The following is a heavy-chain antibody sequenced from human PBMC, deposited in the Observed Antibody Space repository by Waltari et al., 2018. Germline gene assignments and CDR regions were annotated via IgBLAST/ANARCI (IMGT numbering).Heavy chain of an antibody. CDR2: IYYSGST. Sequence: QVQLQESGPGLVKPSETLSLTCTVSGGSISSYYWSWIRQPPGKGLEWIGYIYYSGSTNYNPSLKSRVTISVDTSKNQFSLKLSSVTAADTAVYYCARAFFNYYDSTGLYYFDYWGQGTLVTVSS. CDR1: GGSISSYY. V-gene: IGHV4-59*01. CDR3: ARAFFNYYDSTGLYYFDY. D-gene: IGHD3-22*01. J-gene: IGHJ4*02.